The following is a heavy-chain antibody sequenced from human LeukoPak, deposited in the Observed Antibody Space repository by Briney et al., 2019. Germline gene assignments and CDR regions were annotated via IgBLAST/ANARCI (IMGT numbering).Heavy chain of an antibody. Sequence: SETLSLTCTVSGGSISSYYWSWIRQPPGKGLEWIGYIYYSGSTNYNPSLKSRVTISVDTSMNQFSLKLSSVTAADTAVYYCARGVVVVTAIVPDAFDIWGQGTMVTVSS. J-gene: IGHJ3*02. V-gene: IGHV4-59*01. D-gene: IGHD2-21*02. CDR3: ARGVVVVTAIVPDAFDI. CDR1: GGSISSYY. CDR2: IYYSGST.